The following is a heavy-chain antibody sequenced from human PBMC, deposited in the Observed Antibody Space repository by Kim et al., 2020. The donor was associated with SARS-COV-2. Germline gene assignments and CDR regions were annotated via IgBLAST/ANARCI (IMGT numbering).Heavy chain of an antibody. CDR2: ISSSGSTI. Sequence: GGSLRLSCAASGFTFSSYEMNWVRQAPGKGLEWVSYISSSGSTIYYADSVKGRFTISRDNAKNSLYLQMNSLRAEDTAVYYCARDLGNGYSGYGVYYYYGMDVWGQGTTVTVSS. V-gene: IGHV3-48*03. CDR1: GFTFSSYE. CDR3: ARDLGNGYSGYGVYYYYGMDV. D-gene: IGHD5-12*01. J-gene: IGHJ6*02.